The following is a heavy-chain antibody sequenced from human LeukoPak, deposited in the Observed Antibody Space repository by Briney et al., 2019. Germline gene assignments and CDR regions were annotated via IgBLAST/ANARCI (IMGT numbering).Heavy chain of an antibody. D-gene: IGHD6-19*01. V-gene: IGHV3-21*01. CDR3: ARDHSSDWYSLVVTSEYFQH. CDR2: ISSSSSYI. J-gene: IGHJ1*01. Sequence: GGSLRLSCAASGFTFSSYSMNWVRQAPGKGLEWVSSISSSSSYIYYADSVKGRFTISRDNAKNSLYLQMNSLRDEDTAMYYCARDHSSDWYSLVVTSEYFQHWGQGTLVTVSS. CDR1: GFTFSSYS.